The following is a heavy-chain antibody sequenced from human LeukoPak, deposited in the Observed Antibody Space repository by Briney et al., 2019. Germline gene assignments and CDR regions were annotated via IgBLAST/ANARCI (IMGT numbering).Heavy chain of an antibody. CDR3: ASESSSWSIFDY. CDR2: IYYSGNT. CDR1: GGSISGYY. Sequence: SETLSLTCTVSGGSISGYYWSWIRQPPEKGLEWIGYIYYSGNTNYNPSLKSRVTISLDTSKNQFSLKLSSVTAADTAVYYCASESSSWSIFDYWGQGILVTVPS. J-gene: IGHJ4*02. V-gene: IGHV4-59*08. D-gene: IGHD6-13*01.